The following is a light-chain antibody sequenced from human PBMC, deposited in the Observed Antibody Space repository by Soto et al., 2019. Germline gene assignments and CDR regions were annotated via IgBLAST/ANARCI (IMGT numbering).Light chain of an antibody. V-gene: IGKV1-5*03. CDR1: ENIYGY. J-gene: IGKJ4*01. CDR3: QQYSAYPLT. Sequence: DIPLTQSPSILSASVGDRVTITCRASENIYGYLAWYQQKPGEAPKLLIYWASTLVSGFPSRFTGGESGTEFTLTISDLQPDDFATYLYQQYSAYPLTFGGVTKVDVK. CDR2: WAS.